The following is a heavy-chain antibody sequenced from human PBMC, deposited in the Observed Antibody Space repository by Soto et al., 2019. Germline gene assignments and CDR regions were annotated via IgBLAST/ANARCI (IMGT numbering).Heavy chain of an antibody. CDR1: GFTFSSYA. CDR3: VKHIAAAGTNYYGMDV. D-gene: IGHD6-13*01. CDR2: ISSNGGST. V-gene: IGHV3-64D*06. J-gene: IGHJ6*02. Sequence: GGSLRLSCSASGFTFSSYAMHWGRQAPGKGLEYVSAISSNGGSTYYADSVKGRFTISRDNSKNTLYLQMSSLRAEDTAVYYCVKHIAAAGTNYYGMDVWGQGTTVTVSS.